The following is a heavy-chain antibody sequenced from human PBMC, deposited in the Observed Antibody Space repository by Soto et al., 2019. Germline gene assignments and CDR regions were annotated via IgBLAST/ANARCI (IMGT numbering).Heavy chain of an antibody. Sequence: PSETLSLTCAVYGGSFSGYYWNWIRQPPGKGLEWIGEIDHSGYTNYNPPLKSRVTISVDTSKNQFSLRLTSVTAADTAVYYCARVRDWFDPWGQGXLVTVYS. J-gene: IGHJ5*02. CDR2: IDHSGYT. V-gene: IGHV4-34*01. CDR3: ARVRDWFDP. CDR1: GGSFSGYY. D-gene: IGHD3-3*01.